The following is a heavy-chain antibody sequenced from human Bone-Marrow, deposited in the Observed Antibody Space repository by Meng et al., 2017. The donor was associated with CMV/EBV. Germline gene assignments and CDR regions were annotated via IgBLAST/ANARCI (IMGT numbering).Heavy chain of an antibody. J-gene: IGHJ5*02. V-gene: IGHV1-2*02. CDR2: INPNTGVT. CDR3: ARGTSNSFDP. Sequence: ASVKVSCKASGYPFTGYYMHWVRQAPGQGLEWMGWINPNTGVTNYAQKLQGRVTMTRDTSTSTVYMELSSLRSEDTAVYYCARGTSNSFDPWGQGTLVTVSS. D-gene: IGHD2-8*01. CDR1: GYPFTGYY.